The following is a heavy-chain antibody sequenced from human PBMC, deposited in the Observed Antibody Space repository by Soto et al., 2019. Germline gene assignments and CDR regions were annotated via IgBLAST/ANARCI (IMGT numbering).Heavy chain of an antibody. V-gene: IGHV3-48*01. CDR3: ARDLLGAFDI. Sequence: GGSLRLSCATSGFILSDCAMNWVRQAPGKGLEWVSYISSSSSVIDYADSVKGRFTVSRDNAKNSLYLQMNSLRAEDTAVYYCARDLLGAFDIWGQGTMVTVS. CDR1: GFILSDCA. CDR2: ISSSSSVI. D-gene: IGHD2-15*01. J-gene: IGHJ3*02.